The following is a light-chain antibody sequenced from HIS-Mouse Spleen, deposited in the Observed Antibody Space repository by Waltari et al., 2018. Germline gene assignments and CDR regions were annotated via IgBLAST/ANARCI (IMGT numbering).Light chain of an antibody. Sequence: SYELTQPPSVSVSPGQTARITCCGNALPKKHAYWYQQNAGQAPVLVIYEDSKRPSGIPERFSGSSSGTMATLTISGAQVEDEADYYCYSTDSSGNHRVFGGGTKLTVL. J-gene: IGLJ2*01. CDR1: ALPKKH. CDR2: EDS. CDR3: YSTDSSGNHRV. V-gene: IGLV3-10*01.